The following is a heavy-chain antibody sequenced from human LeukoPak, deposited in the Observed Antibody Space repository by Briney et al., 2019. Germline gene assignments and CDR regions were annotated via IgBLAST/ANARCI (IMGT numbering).Heavy chain of an antibody. CDR1: GFTFSSYA. CDR3: AKNMGEIYYDSSGYYYPIDY. Sequence: GGSLRLSCAASGFTFSSYAMSWVRQAPGKGLEWVSAISGSGGSTYYADSVKGRFTISRDNSKNTLYLQMNSLRAEDTAVYYFAKNMGEIYYDSSGYYYPIDYWGQGTLVTVSS. CDR2: ISGSGGST. D-gene: IGHD3-22*01. J-gene: IGHJ4*02. V-gene: IGHV3-23*01.